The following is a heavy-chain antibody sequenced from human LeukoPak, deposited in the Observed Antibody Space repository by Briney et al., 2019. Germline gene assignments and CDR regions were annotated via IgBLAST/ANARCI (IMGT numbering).Heavy chain of an antibody. CDR3: ASLGTLRS. Sequence: KASETLSLTCTVSGGSVSSSTYYWGWIRQPPGKGLEWIGSISYSGTNYNNPSLKSRVSISIDTSKNQFSVKLTSVSAADTATYYCASLGTLRSWGQGTLVTVSS. V-gene: IGHV4-39*01. CDR2: ISYSGTN. J-gene: IGHJ5*02. CDR1: GGSVSSSTYY. D-gene: IGHD7-27*01.